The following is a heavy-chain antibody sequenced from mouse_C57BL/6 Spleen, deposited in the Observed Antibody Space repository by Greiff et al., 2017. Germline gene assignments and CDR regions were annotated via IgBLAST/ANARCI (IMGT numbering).Heavy chain of an antibody. Sequence: QVQLRQSGPELVKPGASVKLSCKASGYTFTSYDINWVKQRPGQGLEWLGWIYPRDGSTKDNEKFKGKATLTVDTSSSTAYMELHSLTSEDSAVYFCARRGTFYFDYWGQGTTLTVSS. V-gene: IGHV1-85*01. CDR3: ARRGTFYFDY. CDR2: IYPRDGST. CDR1: GYTFTSYD. D-gene: IGHD5-1*01. J-gene: IGHJ2*01.